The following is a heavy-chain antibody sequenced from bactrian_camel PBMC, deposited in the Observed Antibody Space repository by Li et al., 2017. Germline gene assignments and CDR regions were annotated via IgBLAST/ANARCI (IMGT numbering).Heavy chain of an antibody. Sequence: VQLVESGGGSVQAEGSLTLSCAASGYLYSPYYMGWVRQAPGKEREGVAVIDSDGSTDYAGAVKGRFTISLDDTKNILYLQMNDLQPEDTAMYYCATDKVPINRVCIAAAVTGLGVRGQGTQVTVS. CDR2: IDSDGST. V-gene: IGHV3S10*01. D-gene: IGHD3*01. CDR1: GYLYSPYY. J-gene: IGHJ4*01. CDR3: ATDKVPINRVCIAAAVTGLGV.